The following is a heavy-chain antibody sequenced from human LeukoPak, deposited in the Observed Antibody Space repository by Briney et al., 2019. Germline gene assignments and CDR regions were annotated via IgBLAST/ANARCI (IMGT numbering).Heavy chain of an antibody. J-gene: IGHJ4*02. V-gene: IGHV1-69*06. D-gene: IGHD6-13*01. Sequence: EASVKVSCKASGGTFSSYAISWVRQAPGQGLEWMGRIIPIFGTANYAQKVQGRVTITADKSTSTAYMELSSLRSEDTAVYYCARVGESSSWYYFDYWGQGTLVTVSS. CDR3: ARVGESSSWYYFDY. CDR2: IIPIFGTA. CDR1: GGTFSSYA.